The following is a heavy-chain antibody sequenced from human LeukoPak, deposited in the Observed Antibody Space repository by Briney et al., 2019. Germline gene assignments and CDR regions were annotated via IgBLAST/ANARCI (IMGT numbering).Heavy chain of an antibody. CDR1: GFTFSTYA. D-gene: IGHD4-17*01. Sequence: GGSLRLFCAASGFTFSTYAMSWVRQAPGKGLEWVSTIGGGGGGTYYADSVKGRFTISRDNSKNTLYLQMNSLRAEDTAVYYCARTMTTVTTRNDYWGQGTLVTVSS. V-gene: IGHV3-23*01. CDR2: IGGGGGGT. CDR3: ARTMTTVTTRNDY. J-gene: IGHJ4*02.